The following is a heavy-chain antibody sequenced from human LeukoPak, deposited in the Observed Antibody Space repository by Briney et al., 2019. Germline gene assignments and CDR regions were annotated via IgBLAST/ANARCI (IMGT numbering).Heavy chain of an antibody. Sequence: PADTLSLPCTFSGHSIRSTTDYWTSGRQPPGKGLEWIGRIYYRGSTYIIPSFKSRVTISVDTSQNQFSLGLSAVTAADTAVYYCARWAPGGRLARWGQGTLVTASP. CDR3: ARWAPGGRLAR. D-gene: IGHD3-16*01. CDR2: IYYRGST. V-gene: IGHV4-39*01. CDR1: GHSIRSTTDY. J-gene: IGHJ4*02.